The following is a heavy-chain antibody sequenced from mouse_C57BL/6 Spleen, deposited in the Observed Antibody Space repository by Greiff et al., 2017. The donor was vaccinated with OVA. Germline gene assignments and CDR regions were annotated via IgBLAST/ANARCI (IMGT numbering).Heavy chain of an antibody. Sequence: EVQLQQSGPELVKPWASVKISCKASGYTFTDYYMNWVKQRHGKSLEWIGDINPNNGGTSYNQLFKGKATLTVDKSSSTAYMELRSLTSEDSAVYYCARRDWGFAYWGQGTLVTVSA. CDR3: ARRDWGFAY. CDR2: INPNNGGT. CDR1: GYTFTDYY. V-gene: IGHV1-26*01. J-gene: IGHJ3*01. D-gene: IGHD4-1*01.